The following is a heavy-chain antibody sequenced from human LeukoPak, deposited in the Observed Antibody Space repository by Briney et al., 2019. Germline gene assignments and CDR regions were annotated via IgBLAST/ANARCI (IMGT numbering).Heavy chain of an antibody. V-gene: IGHV1-18*01. CDR3: ARDLENYYDSSGYCGLDY. CDR1: GYTFTSYG. J-gene: IGHJ4*02. Sequence: GASVKVSCKASGYTFTSYGISWVRQAPGQGLEWMGWISAYNGNTNYAQKLQGRVTMTTDTSTSTAYMELRSLRSDDTAVYYCARDLENYYDSSGYCGLDYWGQGTLVTVSS. D-gene: IGHD3-22*01. CDR2: ISAYNGNT.